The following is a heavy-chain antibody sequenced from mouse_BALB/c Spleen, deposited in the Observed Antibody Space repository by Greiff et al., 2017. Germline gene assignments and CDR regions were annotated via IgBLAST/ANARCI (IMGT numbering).Heavy chain of an antibody. CDR1: GFTFSSYG. Sequence: VQLKESGGGLVQPGGSLKLSCAASGFTFSSYGMSWVRQTPDKRLELVATINSNGGSTYYPDSVKGRFTISRDNAKNTLYLQMSSLKSEDTAMYYCARELGRGAMDYWGQGTSVTVSS. J-gene: IGHJ4*01. V-gene: IGHV5-6-3*01. D-gene: IGHD4-1*01. CDR3: ARELGRGAMDY. CDR2: INSNGGST.